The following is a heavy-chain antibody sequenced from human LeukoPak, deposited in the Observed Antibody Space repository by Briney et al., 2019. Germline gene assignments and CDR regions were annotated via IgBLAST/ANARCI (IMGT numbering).Heavy chain of an antibody. CDR1: GFTFSSYG. Sequence: GRSLRLSCAASGFTFSSYGMHWVRQAPGKGLEWVAVISYDGSDKYYADSVKGRFTISRDNSKKTLYLQMNSLRAEDTAVYYCARTDCTSTSCAPRDYWGQGTLVTVSS. D-gene: IGHD2-2*01. CDR3: ARTDCTSTSCAPRDY. J-gene: IGHJ4*02. V-gene: IGHV3-30*03. CDR2: ISYDGSDK.